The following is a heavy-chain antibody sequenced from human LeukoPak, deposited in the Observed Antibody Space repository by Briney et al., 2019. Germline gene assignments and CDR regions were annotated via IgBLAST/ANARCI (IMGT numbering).Heavy chain of an antibody. D-gene: IGHD2-15*01. CDR2: ISSSSDYI. CDR1: GFNLGNYW. CDR3: ARVGYCSGGSCFYYYYGMDV. Sequence: PGGSLRLSCAASGFNLGNYWMNWVRQAPGKGLEWVSSISSSSDYIYYADSVKGRFTISRDNAKNSLYLQMNSLRAEDTAVYYCARVGYCSGGSCFYYYYGMDVWGQGTTVTVSS. J-gene: IGHJ6*02. V-gene: IGHV3-21*01.